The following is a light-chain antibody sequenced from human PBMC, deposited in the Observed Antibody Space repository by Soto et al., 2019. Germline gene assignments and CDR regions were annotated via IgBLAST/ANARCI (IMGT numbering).Light chain of an antibody. CDR1: QSLLHSKGYNY. V-gene: IGKV2-28*01. CDR3: MQALQTPWT. Sequence: DIVMTQSPLSLPVTPGEPASISCRSSQSLLHSKGYNYLAWYLQKPGLSPQLLIFLGSNRASGVPDRLSGSGSGTDFTLRIRRVEAEDVGVYYCMQALQTPWTFGQGTQVDIK. J-gene: IGKJ1*01. CDR2: LGS.